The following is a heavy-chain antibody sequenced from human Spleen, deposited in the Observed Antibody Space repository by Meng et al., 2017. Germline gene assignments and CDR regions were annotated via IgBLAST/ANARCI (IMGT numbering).Heavy chain of an antibody. CDR1: GDXXXSNNVA. D-gene: IGHD1-26*01. CDR3: ARDVGAIDY. CDR2: TYYRSKWYN. V-gene: IGHV6-1*01. Sequence: LPQSGPVHVKPSQSPPXTCAISGDXXXSNNVAWNWIRQSPSRGLEWLGRTYYRSKWYNDYAVSVKSRITINPDTSKNQFSLQLNSVTPEDTAVYYCARDVGAIDYWGQGTLVTVSS. J-gene: IGHJ4*02.